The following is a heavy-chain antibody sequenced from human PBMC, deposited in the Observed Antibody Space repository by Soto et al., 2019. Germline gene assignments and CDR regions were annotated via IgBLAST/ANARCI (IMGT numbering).Heavy chain of an antibody. CDR1: GFTFDDYA. CDR3: AREGYSSGWYPPHF. J-gene: IGHJ4*02. D-gene: IGHD6-19*01. CDR2: INWNSGDI. V-gene: IGHV3-9*01. Sequence: GGSLRLSCTASGFTFDDYAMHWVRQAPGKGLEWVSGINWNSGDIDYVDSVKGRFTISRDNAKNSLYLQMNSLRAEDSAVYFCAREGYSSGWYPPHFWGQGTLVTVSS.